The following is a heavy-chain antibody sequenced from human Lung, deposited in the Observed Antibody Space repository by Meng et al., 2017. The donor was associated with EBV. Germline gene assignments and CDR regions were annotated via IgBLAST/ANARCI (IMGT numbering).Heavy chain of an antibody. J-gene: IGHJ4*02. CDR2: IYHSGST. CDR1: GGSISSSNW. D-gene: IGHD2/OR15-2a*01. Sequence: QVQLQASGPGLVQPSGILSLTCAGSGGSISSSNWWSWVRQPPGKGLEWIGEIYHSGSTNYNPSLKSRVTISVDTSKNQFSLKLSSVTAADTAVYYCARGFLSFVRVFDYWGQGTLVTVSS. V-gene: IGHV4-4*02. CDR3: ARGFLSFVRVFDY.